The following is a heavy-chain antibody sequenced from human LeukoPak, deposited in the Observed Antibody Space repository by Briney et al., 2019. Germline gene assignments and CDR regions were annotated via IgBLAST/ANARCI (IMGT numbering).Heavy chain of an antibody. CDR3: ARGGMQLVSFDY. Sequence: SETLSLTCTVSGGSISSYYWGWIRQPPGKGLEWIGYIYYSGSTNYNPSLKSRVTISVDTSKNQFSLKLSSVTAADTAVYYCARGGMQLVSFDYWGQGTLVTVSS. J-gene: IGHJ4*02. D-gene: IGHD6-13*01. V-gene: IGHV4-59*01. CDR1: GGSISSYY. CDR2: IYYSGST.